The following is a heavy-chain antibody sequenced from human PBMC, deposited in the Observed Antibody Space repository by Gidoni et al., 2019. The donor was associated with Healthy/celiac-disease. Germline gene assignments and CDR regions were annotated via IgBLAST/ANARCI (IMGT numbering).Heavy chain of an antibody. J-gene: IGHJ6*02. Sequence: EVQLVESGGGLVQPGGSLRLSCAASGFTVSSNYMSWVRQAPGKGLEWVSVIYSGGSTYYADSVKGRFTISRDNSKNTLYLQMNSLRAEDTAVYYCARGLRDDYVWGSYRYDYYYYGMDVWGQGTTVTVSS. V-gene: IGHV3-66*01. CDR1: GFTVSSNY. CDR2: IYSGGST. D-gene: IGHD3-16*02. CDR3: ARGLRDDYVWGSYRYDYYYYGMDV.